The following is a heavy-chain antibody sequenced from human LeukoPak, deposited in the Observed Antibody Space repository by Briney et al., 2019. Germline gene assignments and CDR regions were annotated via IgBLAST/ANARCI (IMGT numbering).Heavy chain of an antibody. CDR3: AWGRFLEWLPDY. J-gene: IGHJ4*02. CDR2: IITIFGTA. V-gene: IGHV1-69*01. D-gene: IGHD3-3*01. CDR1: GGTFSSYA. Sequence: SVKVSCKASGGTFSSYAISWVRQPHGQGLEWMGGIITIFGTANYAQKFQGRVTITADESTSTAYMELSSLRSEDTAVYYCAWGRFLEWLPDYWGQGTLVTVSS.